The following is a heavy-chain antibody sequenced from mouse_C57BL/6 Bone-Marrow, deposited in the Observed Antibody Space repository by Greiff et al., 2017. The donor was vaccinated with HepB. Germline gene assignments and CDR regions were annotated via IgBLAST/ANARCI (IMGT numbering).Heavy chain of an antibody. J-gene: IGHJ4*01. CDR2: ISSGSSTI. D-gene: IGHD1-1*01. CDR3: ARPNYYGSSYTYAMDY. Sequence: EVKLMESGGGLVKPGGSLKLSCAASGFTFSDYGMHWVRQAPEKGLEWVAYISSGSSTIYYADTVKGRFTISRDNAKNTLFLQMTSLRSEDTAMYYCARPNYYGSSYTYAMDYWGQGTSVTVSS. CDR1: GFTFSDYG. V-gene: IGHV5-17*01.